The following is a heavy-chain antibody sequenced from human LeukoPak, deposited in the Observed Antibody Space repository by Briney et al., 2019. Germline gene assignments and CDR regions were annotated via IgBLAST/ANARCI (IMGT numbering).Heavy chain of an antibody. CDR2: INPNSGGT. D-gene: IGHD6-6*01. J-gene: IGHJ6*03. CDR3: ARGDLVRGYYYMDV. V-gene: IGHV1-2*02. Sequence: ASVKVSCKASGYTFTGYYMHWVRQAPGQGLEWMGWINPNSGGTKYAQKFQGRVTMTRDTSISTAYMELTSLRSDGTAVYYCARGDLVRGYYYMDVWGKGTTVTVSS. CDR1: GYTFTGYY.